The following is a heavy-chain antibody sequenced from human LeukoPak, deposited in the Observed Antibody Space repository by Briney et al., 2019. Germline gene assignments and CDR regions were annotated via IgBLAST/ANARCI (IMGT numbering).Heavy chain of an antibody. D-gene: IGHD2-8*02. CDR2: ISYSGST. V-gene: IGHV4-31*03. CDR3: ARSPGRSCNGTDCSYY. J-gene: IGHJ4*02. CDR1: GGSISSGVCY. Sequence: PSETLSLTCTVSGGSISSGVCYWSWVRQHPGKGLSWIGYISYSGSTHYTSSLRSRLTISVDTSKNHMSLTLSSVTSADTAVYFCARSPGRSCNGTDCSYYWGQGALVIVTS.